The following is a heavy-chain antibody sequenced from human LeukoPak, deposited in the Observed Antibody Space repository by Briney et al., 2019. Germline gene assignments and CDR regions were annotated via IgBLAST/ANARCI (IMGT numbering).Heavy chain of an antibody. V-gene: IGHV3-48*04. CDR2: ISLRSDTT. D-gene: IGHD6-13*01. CDR1: GFTFSSYR. J-gene: IGHJ4*02. Sequence: GGSLRLSCAASGFTFSSYRMNWVRQAPGKGLEWVSYISLRSDTTHYADSVKGRFTISRDNAKNSLYLQMNSLRAEDTAVYYCARGIAAFGTSPFDYWGQGTLVTVSS. CDR3: ARGIAAFGTSPFDY.